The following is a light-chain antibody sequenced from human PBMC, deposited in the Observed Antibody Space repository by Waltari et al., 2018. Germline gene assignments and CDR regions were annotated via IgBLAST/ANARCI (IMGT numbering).Light chain of an antibody. CDR3: QSAHPNTGVV. J-gene: IGLJ2*01. V-gene: IGLV3-25*03. Sequence: SSELTQPPSVSVSPGQTARIPCSGDKLSSQYVSRYPQKPGQTPIILIRKDTERPSGAPERFSGSTSGTTVTLTITGVQPEDEADYYCQSAHPNTGVVFGGGTKLTVL. CDR1: KLSSQY. CDR2: KDT.